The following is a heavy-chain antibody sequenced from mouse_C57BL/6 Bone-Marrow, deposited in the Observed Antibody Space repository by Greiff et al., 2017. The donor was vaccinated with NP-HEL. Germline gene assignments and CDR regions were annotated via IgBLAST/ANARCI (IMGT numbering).Heavy chain of an antibody. J-gene: IGHJ4*01. CDR2: FYPGSGSI. CDR3: ARHEEAPITTVVDPYAMDY. D-gene: IGHD1-1*01. V-gene: IGHV1-62-2*01. Sequence: QVQLQQSGAELVKPGASVKLSCKASGYTFTEYTIHWVKQRSGQGIEWIGWFYPGSGSIKYNEKFKDKATLTADKSSSTVYMELSRLTSEDSAVYFCARHEEAPITTVVDPYAMDYWGQGTSVTVSS. CDR1: GYTFTEYT.